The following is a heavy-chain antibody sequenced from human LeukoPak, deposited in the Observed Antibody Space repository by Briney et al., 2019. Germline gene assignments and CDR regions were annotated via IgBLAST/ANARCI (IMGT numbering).Heavy chain of an antibody. D-gene: IGHD4/OR15-4a*01. Sequence: PGGSLRLSCAASGFTFSSYSMNWVRQVPGKGLQWVSYITSSSSTIYYADSVKGRFTISRDNAKNTLYLQMNSLRAEDTAVYYCSRVSMVTNDWFHPWGQGTLVTVSS. CDR3: SRVSMVTNDWFHP. CDR2: ITSSSSTI. J-gene: IGHJ5*02. CDR1: GFTFSSYS. V-gene: IGHV3-48*04.